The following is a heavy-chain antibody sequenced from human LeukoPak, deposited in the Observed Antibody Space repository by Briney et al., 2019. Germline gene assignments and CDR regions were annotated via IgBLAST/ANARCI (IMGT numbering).Heavy chain of an antibody. CDR2: IKPTGSDT. CDR1: GFTFRTYW. D-gene: IGHD2-2*01. CDR3: GRFGYEAGVDL. Sequence: PRGSLRLSCAASGFTFRTYWMMWVRQAPGQGPEFLANIKPTGSDTYYVDSMKARFTISRDNAKDLLFLQMNSLRGEDTALYYCGRFGYEAGVDLWGRGTLVTVSS. V-gene: IGHV3-7*01. J-gene: IGHJ4*02.